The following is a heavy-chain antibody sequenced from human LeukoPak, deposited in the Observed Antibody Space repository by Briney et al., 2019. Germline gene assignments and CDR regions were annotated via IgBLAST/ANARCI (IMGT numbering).Heavy chain of an antibody. CDR2: ISAYNGNT. Sequence: GASVKVSCKASGYTFTSYGISWVRQAPAQGLEWMGWISAYNGNTNYAQKLQGRVTMTTDTSTSTAYMELRSLRSDDTAVYYCARDRYSGYDYYYYGMDVWGQGTTVTVSS. V-gene: IGHV1-18*01. J-gene: IGHJ6*02. CDR1: GYTFTSYG. CDR3: ARDRYSGYDYYYYGMDV. D-gene: IGHD5-12*01.